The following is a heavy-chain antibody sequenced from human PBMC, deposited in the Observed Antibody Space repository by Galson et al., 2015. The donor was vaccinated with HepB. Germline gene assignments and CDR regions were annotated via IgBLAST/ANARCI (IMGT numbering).Heavy chain of an antibody. Sequence: SVKVSCKASGYTFTGYYMHWVRQAPGQGLEWMGWINPNSGVTNYEQKFQGRVTMTRDTSISTAYMELSRLRSDDTAVYYCARETGIPAAFDIWGQGTMVTVSS. CDR2: INPNSGVT. D-gene: IGHD3-10*01. CDR1: GYTFTGYY. V-gene: IGHV1-2*02. J-gene: IGHJ3*02. CDR3: ARETGIPAAFDI.